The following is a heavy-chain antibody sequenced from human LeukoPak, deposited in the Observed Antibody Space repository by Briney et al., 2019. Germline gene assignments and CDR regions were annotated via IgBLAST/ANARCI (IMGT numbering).Heavy chain of an antibody. D-gene: IGHD4-11*01. CDR2: IKKDGSEM. CDR1: GFIFSSYW. J-gene: IGHJ1*01. CDR3: ATYSILNAREFRY. Sequence: GGSLRLSCEASGFIFSSYWMSWVRQAPGKGLEWVANIKKDGSEMYYVDSVKGRFTISRDNAKNSVYLQMNSLGADDTAVYYCATYSILNAREFRYWGQGTLVTV. V-gene: IGHV3-7*01.